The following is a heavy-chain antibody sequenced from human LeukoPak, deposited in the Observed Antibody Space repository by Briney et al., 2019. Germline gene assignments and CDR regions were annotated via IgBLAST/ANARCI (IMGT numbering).Heavy chain of an antibody. Sequence: GGSLRLSCAASGFTFTNYWMDWVRQAPGKGLEWVANINQGGSEKYYVDSVKGRFTISRDNAKNSLYLQLNNLRADGTALYYCSRSLDYWGQGTLVTVSS. V-gene: IGHV3-7*03. J-gene: IGHJ4*02. CDR2: INQGGSEK. CDR1: GFTFTNYW. CDR3: SRSLDY.